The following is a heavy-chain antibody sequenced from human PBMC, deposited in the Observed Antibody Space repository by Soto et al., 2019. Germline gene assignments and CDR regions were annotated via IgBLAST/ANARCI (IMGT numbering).Heavy chain of an antibody. CDR2: IWYDGSNK. CDR1: GFTFSSYG. CDR3: ARGGLEAYGDYDSIDY. V-gene: IGHV3-33*01. J-gene: IGHJ4*02. D-gene: IGHD4-17*01. Sequence: TGGSLRPSCAASGFTFSSYGMHWVRQAPGKGLEWVAVIWYDGSNKYYADSVKGRFTISRDDSKNTLYLQMNSLRAEDTAVYYCARGGLEAYGDYDSIDYWGQGTLVTVSS.